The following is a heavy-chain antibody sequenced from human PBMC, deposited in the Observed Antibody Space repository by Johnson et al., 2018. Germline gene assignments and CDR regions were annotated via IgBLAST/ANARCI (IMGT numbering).Heavy chain of an antibody. Sequence: QVQLQESGPGLVKPSDTLSLMCTVSGGSISSYYYHWIRQSPGKGLEWIGYMYHSGGTNYNPSLNGRVTIPLDLSKNQFSLKHSSVTAADTAVYYCARGRGTCSYSQAYLGHGGQGTLVTVSS. D-gene: IGHD3-3*02. V-gene: IGHV4-59*01. CDR1: GGSISSYY. J-gene: IGHJ1*01. CDR3: ARGRGTCSYSQAYLGH. CDR2: MYHSGGT.